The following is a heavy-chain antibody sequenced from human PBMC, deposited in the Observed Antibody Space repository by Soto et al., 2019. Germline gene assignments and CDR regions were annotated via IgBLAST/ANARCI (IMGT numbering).Heavy chain of an antibody. Sequence: SETLSLTCTVSGGSISSGGYYWSWIRQHPGKGLEWIGYIYYSGSTYYNPSLKSRVTISVDTSKNQFSLKLSSVTAADTAVYYCARFSYGDLFDYWGQGTLVTVSS. D-gene: IGHD4-17*01. CDR1: GGSISSGGYY. CDR3: ARFSYGDLFDY. V-gene: IGHV4-31*03. CDR2: IYYSGST. J-gene: IGHJ4*02.